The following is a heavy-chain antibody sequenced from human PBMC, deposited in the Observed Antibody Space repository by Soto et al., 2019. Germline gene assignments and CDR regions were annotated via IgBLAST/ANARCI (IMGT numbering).Heavy chain of an antibody. CDR3: ARGLWNFDL. D-gene: IGHD3-16*01. Sequence: QVQLVESGGGLVKPGGSLRLSCAASGFTFRDYYMSWIRQAPGRGLQWISYIKTSGSTMYYADSVKGRFTVSRDNAKNSLYLRMNRLRAEDTAVYYCARGLWNFDLWGRGTLVTVSS. CDR2: IKTSGSTM. J-gene: IGHJ2*01. CDR1: GFTFRDYY. V-gene: IGHV3-11*01.